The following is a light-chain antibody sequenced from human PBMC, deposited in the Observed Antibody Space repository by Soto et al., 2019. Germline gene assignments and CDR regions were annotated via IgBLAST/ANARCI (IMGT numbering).Light chain of an antibody. Sequence: DIQMTQSPSSLSASVGDRVTISCRASQSVSTYLNWYQQKPGKAPNLLIYAASSLQSGVPSRVSGSGSGTDVTRTISGLQPEDFGTYYCQQSYIDPWTFGRGTTVEIK. V-gene: IGKV1-39*01. CDR2: AAS. CDR3: QQSYIDPWT. CDR1: QSVSTY. J-gene: IGKJ1*01.